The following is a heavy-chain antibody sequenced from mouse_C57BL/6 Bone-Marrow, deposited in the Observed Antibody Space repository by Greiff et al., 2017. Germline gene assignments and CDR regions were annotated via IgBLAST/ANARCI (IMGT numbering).Heavy chain of an antibody. D-gene: IGHD1-1*01. CDR2: IDPETGGT. Sequence: QVQLQQSGADLVRPGASVTLSCTASGYTFTDYEMPWVQQTPVHGLEWIGAIDPETGGTAYTQKFKGQAILTADKSSSTAYMELRSLTSEDSAVYYCAREGPITAVVAYGDLDVWGTGTTVTVSS. V-gene: IGHV1-15*01. J-gene: IGHJ1*03. CDR1: GYTFTDYE. CDR3: AREGPITAVVAYGDLDV.